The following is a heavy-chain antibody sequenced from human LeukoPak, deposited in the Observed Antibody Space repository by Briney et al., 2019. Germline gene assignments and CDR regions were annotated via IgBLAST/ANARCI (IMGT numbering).Heavy chain of an antibody. CDR3: APTTVTTIPYFDY. Sequence: GGSLRLSCAASGFTFSSYEMNWVRQAPGKGLEWLAVISYDGSNKYYADSVKGRFTISRDNSKNTLYLQMNSLRAEDTAVYYCAPTTVTTIPYFDYWGQGTLVTVSS. CDR1: GFTFSSYE. J-gene: IGHJ4*02. CDR2: ISYDGSNK. D-gene: IGHD4-17*01. V-gene: IGHV3-30*03.